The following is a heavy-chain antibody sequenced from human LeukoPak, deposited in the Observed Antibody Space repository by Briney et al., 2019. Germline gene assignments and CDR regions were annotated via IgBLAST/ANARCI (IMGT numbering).Heavy chain of an antibody. J-gene: IGHJ4*02. V-gene: IGHV3-33*01. CDR2: IWYDGSNK. Sequence: PGGSLRLSCAASGFTFSSYGMHWVRQAPGKGLEWVAVIWYDGSNKYYADSVKGRFTISRDNSKNTLYLQMNTLRAEDTAVYYCARDRDYGGSSVGAYWGQGTLVIVSS. CDR1: GFTFSSYG. D-gene: IGHD4-23*01. CDR3: ARDRDYGGSSVGAY.